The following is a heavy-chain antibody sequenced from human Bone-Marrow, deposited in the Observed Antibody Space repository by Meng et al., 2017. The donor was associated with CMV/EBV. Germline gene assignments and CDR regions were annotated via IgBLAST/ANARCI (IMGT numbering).Heavy chain of an antibody. CDR3: AKDMFRYYFDY. CDR2: IRYDGSDK. J-gene: IGHJ4*02. V-gene: IGHV3-30*02. D-gene: IGHD3-10*02. CDR1: GFTFSSYE. Sequence: GESLKISCAASGFTFSSYEMNWVRQAPGEGLEWVAFIRYDGSDKYYADSVKGRFTISRDNSKNTLYLQMNSLRAEDSAVYYCAKDMFRYYFDYWGQGTLVTVSS.